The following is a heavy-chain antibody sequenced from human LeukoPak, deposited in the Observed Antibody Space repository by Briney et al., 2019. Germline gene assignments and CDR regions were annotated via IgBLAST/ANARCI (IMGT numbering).Heavy chain of an antibody. D-gene: IGHD4-23*01. J-gene: IGHJ4*02. CDR2: IYHSGST. V-gene: IGHV4-59*01. CDR3: ARGLRWPPTDNYFDY. Sequence: PSETLSLTCTVSGGSISTYYWSWIRQPPGKGLEWIGYIYHSGSTNYNPSLKSRVTISVDTPKNQFSLKLTSVTAADTAVYYCARGLRWPPTDNYFDYWGQGTLVTVSS. CDR1: GGSISTYY.